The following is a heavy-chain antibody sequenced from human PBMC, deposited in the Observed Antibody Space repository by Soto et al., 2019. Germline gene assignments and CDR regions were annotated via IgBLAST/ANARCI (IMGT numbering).Heavy chain of an antibody. V-gene: IGHV1-2*04. J-gene: IGHJ6*03. Sequence: QVQLVQSGAEVKKPGASVKVSCKASGYTFTGYYMHWVRQAPGQGLEWMGWINPNSGGTNYAQKFQGWVTMTRDTSISTAYMELSRLRSDDTAVYYCARGGNFDLFGPHYYMDVWGKGTTVTVSS. D-gene: IGHD3-9*01. CDR2: INPNSGGT. CDR3: ARGGNFDLFGPHYYMDV. CDR1: GYTFTGYY.